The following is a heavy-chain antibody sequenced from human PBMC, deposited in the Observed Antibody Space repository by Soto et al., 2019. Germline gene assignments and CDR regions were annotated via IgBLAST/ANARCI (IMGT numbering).Heavy chain of an antibody. CDR1: GGSFSGYY. Sequence: QVQLQQWGAGLLKPSETLSLTCAVYGGSFSGYYWSWIRQPPGKGLEWIGEINHSGSTNYNPSLKSRVTISVDPYKNQFSLKLSSVTAADTAEYYCAFAGGRQLDEWFDYWGQGTLVTVSS. D-gene: IGHD6-13*01. CDR2: INHSGST. CDR3: AFAGGRQLDEWFDY. V-gene: IGHV4-34*01. J-gene: IGHJ4*02.